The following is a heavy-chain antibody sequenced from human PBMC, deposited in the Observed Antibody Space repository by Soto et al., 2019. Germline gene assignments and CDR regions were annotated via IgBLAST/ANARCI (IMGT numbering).Heavy chain of an antibody. CDR1: GFSRSTSGVG. CDR2: IYWDDDK. Sequence: QITLKESGPTLVKPKQTLTLICTFSGFSRSTSGVGVGWIRQPPGKALEWLALIYWDDDKRYSPSLKSRLTITKDTSKNQVVLTMTNMDPVDTATYYCAHRRGRYYYDIWGQGTLVTVSS. CDR3: AHRRGRYYYDI. D-gene: IGHD3-22*01. V-gene: IGHV2-5*02. J-gene: IGHJ4*02.